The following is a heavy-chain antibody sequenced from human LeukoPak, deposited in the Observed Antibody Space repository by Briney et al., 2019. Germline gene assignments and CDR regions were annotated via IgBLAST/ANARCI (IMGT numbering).Heavy chain of an antibody. CDR3: ARGRRGYSSSHPRYYYYYMDV. V-gene: IGHV1-8*03. D-gene: IGHD6-13*01. Sequence: ASVKVSCKASGYTFTSYDINWVRQATGQGLEWMGWMNPNSGNTGYAQKFQGRVTIARNTSISTAYMELSSLRSEDTAVYYCARGRRGYSSSHPRYYYYYMDVWGKGTTVTVSS. CDR1: GYTFTSYD. CDR2: MNPNSGNT. J-gene: IGHJ6*03.